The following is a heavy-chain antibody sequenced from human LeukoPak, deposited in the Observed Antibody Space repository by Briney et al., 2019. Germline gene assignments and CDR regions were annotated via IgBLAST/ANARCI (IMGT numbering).Heavy chain of an antibody. V-gene: IGHV1-24*01. Sequence: ASVKVSCKVSGYTLTELSMHWVRQAPGKGLEWMGGFDPEDGETIYAQKFQGRVTMIEDTSTDTAYMELSSLRSEDTAVYYCATSPRSDQGGYWGQGTLVTVSS. CDR1: GYTLTELS. CDR3: ATSPRSDQGGY. D-gene: IGHD3-3*01. CDR2: FDPEDGET. J-gene: IGHJ4*02.